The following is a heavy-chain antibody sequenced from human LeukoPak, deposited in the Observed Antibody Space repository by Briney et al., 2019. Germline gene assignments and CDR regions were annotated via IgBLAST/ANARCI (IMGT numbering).Heavy chain of an antibody. V-gene: IGHV4-38-2*02. CDR3: ARDGRIRFPVTNWFDP. CDR2: IYHSGST. Sequence: SETLSLTCTVSGYSISSGYYWGWIRQPPGKGLEWIASIYHSGSTYYNPSLRSRVTISVDTAKNQFSLKLSSVTAADTAVYFCARDGRIRFPVTNWFDPWGQGTLVTVSS. D-gene: IGHD3-3*01. CDR1: GYSISSGYY. J-gene: IGHJ5*02.